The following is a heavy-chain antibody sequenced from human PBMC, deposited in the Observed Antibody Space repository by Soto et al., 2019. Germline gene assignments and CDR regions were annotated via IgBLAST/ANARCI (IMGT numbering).Heavy chain of an antibody. CDR2: ISYDGSNK. CDR3: ARGTPVGGALGY. Sequence: GGSLRLSCAASGFTFSSYAMHWVRQAPGKGLEWVAVISYDGSNKYYADSVKGRFTISRDNSKNTLYLQMNSLRAEDRAVYYCARGTPVGGALGYWGQGTLVTVSS. J-gene: IGHJ4*02. CDR1: GFTFSSYA. D-gene: IGHD3-16*01. V-gene: IGHV3-30*04.